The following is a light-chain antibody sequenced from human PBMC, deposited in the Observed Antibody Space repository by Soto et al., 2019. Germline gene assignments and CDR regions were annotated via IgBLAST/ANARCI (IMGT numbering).Light chain of an antibody. CDR3: CSYAGSSNLL. Sequence: QSVLTQPASVCGSPGQSITISCTGTSSDVGSYNLVSWYQQHPGKAPKLMIYEGSKRPSGVSNRFSGSKSGNTASLTPSGLQQEEEPDSHCCSYAGSSNLLLGGGTQLTVL. CDR2: EGS. V-gene: IGLV2-23*01. CDR1: SSDVGSYNL. J-gene: IGLJ2*01.